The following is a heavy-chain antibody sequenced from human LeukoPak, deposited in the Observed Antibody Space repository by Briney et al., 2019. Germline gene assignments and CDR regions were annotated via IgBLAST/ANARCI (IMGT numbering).Heavy chain of an antibody. V-gene: IGHV1-24*01. CDR1: GYTLTELS. J-gene: IGHJ4*02. Sequence: ASVKVSCKVSGYTLTELSMHWVRQAPGKGLEWMGGFDPVDGETIYAQKFQGRVTMTADTSTDTAYMELSSLRSEDTAVYYCATPLAPGATSLIDYWGQGTLVTVSS. CDR3: ATPLAPGATSLIDY. D-gene: IGHD1-26*01. CDR2: FDPVDGET.